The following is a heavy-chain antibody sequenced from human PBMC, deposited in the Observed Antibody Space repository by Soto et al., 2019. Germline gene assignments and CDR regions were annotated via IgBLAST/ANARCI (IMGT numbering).Heavy chain of an antibody. D-gene: IGHD6-19*01. CDR1: GYTFTSYY. J-gene: IGHJ4*02. Sequence: ASVKVSCKASGYTFTSYYMHWVRQAPGQGLEWMGIINPSGGSTSYAQKFQGRVTMTRDTSTSTVYMELSSLRSGDTAVYYCAIDGEAMVTGAYSSGWYFNYWGQGTLVTVSS. CDR2: INPSGGST. V-gene: IGHV1-46*01. CDR3: AIDGEAMVTGAYSSGWYFNY.